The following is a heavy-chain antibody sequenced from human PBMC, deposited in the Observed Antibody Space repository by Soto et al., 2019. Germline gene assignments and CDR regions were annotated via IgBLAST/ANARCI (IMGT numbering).Heavy chain of an antibody. CDR3: ARDWGSSIAALAGWFDP. V-gene: IGHV1-69*13. Sequence: SVKVSCKASGGTFSSYAISWVLQAPGQGLEWMGGIIPIFGTANYAQKFQGRVTITADESTSTAYMELSSLRSEDTAVYYCARDWGSSIAALAGWFDPWGQGTLVTVSS. J-gene: IGHJ5*02. CDR1: GGTFSSYA. D-gene: IGHD6-6*01. CDR2: IIPIFGTA.